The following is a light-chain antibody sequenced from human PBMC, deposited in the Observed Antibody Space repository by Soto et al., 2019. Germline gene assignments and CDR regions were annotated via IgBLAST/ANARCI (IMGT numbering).Light chain of an antibody. V-gene: IGLV2-14*03. CDR1: SSDVGGYNY. J-gene: IGLJ1*01. Sequence: QSALTQPASVSGSPGQSITISCTGTSSDVGGYNYVSWYQQHPGKAPKLIIYDVSSRPSGVSNRFSGSKSGNTASLTISGLQAEDEADYYCCSSGGSPTYVFGTGTKVTVL. CDR3: CSSGGSPTYV. CDR2: DVS.